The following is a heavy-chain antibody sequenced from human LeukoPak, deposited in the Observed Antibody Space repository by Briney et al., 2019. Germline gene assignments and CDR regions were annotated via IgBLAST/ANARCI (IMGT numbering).Heavy chain of an antibody. V-gene: IGHV3-69-1*02. J-gene: IGHJ5*02. CDR3: ARQLRTHTNWFDP. D-gene: IGHD3-3*01. CDR2: IGSDNKP. Sequence: PGGSLRLSCEASGFTFSAYAMTWVRQAPGKGLEWVSSIGSDNKPHYSESVKGRFAISRDNAKNSLYLQMNSLRAEDTAVHYCARQLRTHTNWFDPWGQGTLVTVSS. CDR1: GFTFSAYA.